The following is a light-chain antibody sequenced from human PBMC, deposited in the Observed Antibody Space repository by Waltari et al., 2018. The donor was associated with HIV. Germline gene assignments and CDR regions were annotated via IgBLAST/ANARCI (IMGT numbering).Light chain of an antibody. CDR1: SYTLANDY. CDR3: GTWDPRLSVGV. Sequence: QSVLTQPPSVSAAPGQTVTISCSGSSYTLANDYVSWYQHGPGAAPKLLNYDDKKRPSGIPDRCAGSKSRTSATLDIPGLQTGDEAADYCGTWDPRLSVGVFGGGTKLTVL. CDR2: DDK. J-gene: IGLJ2*01. V-gene: IGLV1-51*01.